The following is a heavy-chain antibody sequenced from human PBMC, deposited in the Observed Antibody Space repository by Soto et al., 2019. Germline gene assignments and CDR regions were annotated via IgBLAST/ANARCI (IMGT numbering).Heavy chain of an antibody. CDR3: ARLSGDYYGSDV. CDR2: IYYSGST. V-gene: IGHV4-59*01. CDR1: GGSISSYY. D-gene: IGHD3-10*01. Sequence: ETLSLTCTVSGGSISSYYWNWIRQPPGKGLEWIGDIYYSGSTNYSPSLKSRVTMSVDTSKNQFSLKLSSVTAADSAVYYCARLSGDYYGSDVWGQGTTVTVSS. J-gene: IGHJ6*02.